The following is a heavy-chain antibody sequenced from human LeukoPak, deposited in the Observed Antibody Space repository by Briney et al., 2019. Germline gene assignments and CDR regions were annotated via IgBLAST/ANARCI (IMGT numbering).Heavy chain of an antibody. V-gene: IGHV1-18*01. CDR2: ISAYNGNT. J-gene: IGHJ5*02. D-gene: IGHD2-21*02. CDR1: GYTFTSYG. CDR3: ARAAAVTAIPEDNWFDP. Sequence: ASVKVSCKASGYTFTSYGISWVRQAPGQGLEWMGWISAYNGNTNYAQKLQGRVTMTTDTSTSTAYMELRSLRSDDTAVYYCARAAAVTAIPEDNWFDPWGQGTLVTVSS.